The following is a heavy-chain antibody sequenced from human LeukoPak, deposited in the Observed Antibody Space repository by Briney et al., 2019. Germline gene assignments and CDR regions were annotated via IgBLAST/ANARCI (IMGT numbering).Heavy chain of an antibody. Sequence: SETLSLTCTVSGGSISSYYWSWIRQPPGKGLEWIGYIYYSGSTNYNPSLKSRVTISVDTSRNHFSLKLTSVTAADTAVYFCARLLSYSSQAFDIWGQGTVVTVSS. D-gene: IGHD2-15*01. CDR3: ARLLSYSSQAFDI. CDR1: GGSISSYY. CDR2: IYYSGST. V-gene: IGHV4-59*08. J-gene: IGHJ3*02.